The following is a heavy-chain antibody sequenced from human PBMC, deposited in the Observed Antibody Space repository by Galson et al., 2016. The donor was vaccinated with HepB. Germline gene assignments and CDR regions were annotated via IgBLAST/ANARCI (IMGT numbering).Heavy chain of an antibody. CDR2: INEDGTEK. CDR1: GLTFSRLW. D-gene: IGHD1-14*01. Sequence: SLRLSCAVSGLTFSRLWMSWVRQAPGKGPEWVASINEDGTEKYHVDSATGRFTISRDNAKNAFYLQMNSLRDEDTAVYFCARGHHALEVWGQGTAVRVSS. CDR3: ARGHHALEV. J-gene: IGHJ6*02. V-gene: IGHV3-7*01.